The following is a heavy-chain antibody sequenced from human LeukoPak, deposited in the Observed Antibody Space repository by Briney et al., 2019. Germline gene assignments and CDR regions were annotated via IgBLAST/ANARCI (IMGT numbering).Heavy chain of an antibody. CDR3: ARRWSGSYFY. V-gene: IGHV4-39*01. CDR2: IYYSGST. CDR1: GGSISSYY. Sequence: SETLSLTCTVSGGSISSYYWSWIRQPPGKGLEWIGSIYYSGSTYYNPSLKSRVTISVDTSKNQFSLKLSSVTAADTAVYYCARRWSGSYFYWGQGTLVTVSS. D-gene: IGHD3-10*01. J-gene: IGHJ4*02.